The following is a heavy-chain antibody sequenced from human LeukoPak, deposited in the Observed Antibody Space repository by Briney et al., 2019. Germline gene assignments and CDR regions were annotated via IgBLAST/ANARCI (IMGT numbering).Heavy chain of an antibody. CDR3: ARNGAYSLAN. D-gene: IGHD2-8*01. CDR1: GGSISSNNW. Sequence: SGTLSLTCAVSGGSISSNNWWSWVRQPPGKGLEYIGEIYRSGSTNYNPSLKSRVTISVDKSKNQFSLELNSVTAADTALYYCARNGAYSLANWGQGTLVTVSS. V-gene: IGHV4-4*02. CDR2: IYRSGST. J-gene: IGHJ4*02.